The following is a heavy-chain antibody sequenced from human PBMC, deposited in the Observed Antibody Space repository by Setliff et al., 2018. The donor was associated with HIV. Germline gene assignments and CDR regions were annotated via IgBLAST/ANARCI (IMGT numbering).Heavy chain of an antibody. CDR1: GDGFTGYF. D-gene: IGHD3-10*01. CDR3: ARVITMVWTTFDP. J-gene: IGHJ5*02. CDR2: INHSGST. V-gene: IGHV4-34*01. Sequence: TSETLSLTCSVYGDGFTGYFWSWIRQSPGKGLEWLGEINHSGSTNYNPSLKSRVTISLDKSKNHFSLELRSVTAADTAVYYCARVITMVWTTFDPWGQGTLVTVSS.